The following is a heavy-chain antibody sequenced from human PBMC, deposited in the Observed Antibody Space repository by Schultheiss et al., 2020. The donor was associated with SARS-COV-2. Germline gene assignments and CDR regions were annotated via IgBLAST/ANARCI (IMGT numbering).Heavy chain of an antibody. J-gene: IGHJ6*02. D-gene: IGHD3-9*01. Sequence: GGSLRLSCAASGFTFSSYWMHWVRQAPGKGLEWVANIKQDGSEKYYVDSVKGRFTISRDNAKNSLYLQMNSLRAEDTAVYYCARDRGYYDIPGDGMDVWGQGTTVTVSS. CDR1: GFTFSSYW. V-gene: IGHV3-7*01. CDR2: IKQDGSEK. CDR3: ARDRGYYDIPGDGMDV.